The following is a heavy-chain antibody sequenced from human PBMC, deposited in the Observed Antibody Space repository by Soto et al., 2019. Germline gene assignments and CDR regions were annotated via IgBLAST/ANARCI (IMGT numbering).Heavy chain of an antibody. CDR1: GFFFGDSY. V-gene: IGHV3-53*01. CDR2: LYSGGNT. J-gene: IGHJ4*02. CDR3: ARERGRRIDY. Sequence: EVQMVESGGALIQPGGSLRLSCAAFGFFFGDSYRTWVRQAPGKGLEWVSVLYSGGNTYYADSVKGRFTISRDNSKNTLYLQMNSLRDEDTAVYYCARERGRRIDYWGQGTLVTVSS.